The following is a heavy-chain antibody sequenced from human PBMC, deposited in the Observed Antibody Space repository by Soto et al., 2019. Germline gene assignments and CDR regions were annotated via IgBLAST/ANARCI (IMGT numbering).Heavy chain of an antibody. CDR3: ARGKGNERKNYFYYGMAV. CDR1: GGSISSGGYY. Sequence: SETLSLTCTVSGGSISSGGYYWSWIRQHPGKGLDWIGYIYYSGSTYYNPSLKSRVTISVDTSKNQFALKLSSVTAADTAVYYCARGKGNERKNYFYYGMAVWGRGTTVTLAS. J-gene: IGHJ6*02. D-gene: IGHD1-1*01. CDR2: IYYSGST. V-gene: IGHV4-31*03.